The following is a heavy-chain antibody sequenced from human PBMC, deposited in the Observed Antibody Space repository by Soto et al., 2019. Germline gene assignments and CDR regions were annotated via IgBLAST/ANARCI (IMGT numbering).Heavy chain of an antibody. J-gene: IGHJ4*02. Sequence: SETLSLTCSVSDDSITVGGYYWSWIRQHPAKGLEWIGSIYYRGSTYYNPSLRSRGTISLDPSQARLSLRLTSLNAADTATYYCARGGQGTYHVWGQGTRVTVSS. V-gene: IGHV4-31*02. CDR1: DDSITVGGYY. CDR2: IYYRGST. D-gene: IGHD3-16*02. CDR3: ARGGQGTYHV.